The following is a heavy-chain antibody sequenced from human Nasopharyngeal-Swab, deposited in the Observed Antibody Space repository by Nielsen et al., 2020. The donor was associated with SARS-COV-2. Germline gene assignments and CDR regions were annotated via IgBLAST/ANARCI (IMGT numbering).Heavy chain of an antibody. V-gene: IGHV3-30*03. CDR2: ISYDGSNK. J-gene: IGHJ2*01. CDR1: GFTFSSYG. D-gene: IGHD3-22*01. CDR3: ARDSSGYWYFDL. Sequence: GESLKISCAASGFTFSSYGMHWVRQAPGKGLEWVAVISYDGSNKYYADSVKGRFTISRDNSKNTLYLQMNSLRAGDTAVYYCARDSSGYWYFDLWGRGTLVTVSS.